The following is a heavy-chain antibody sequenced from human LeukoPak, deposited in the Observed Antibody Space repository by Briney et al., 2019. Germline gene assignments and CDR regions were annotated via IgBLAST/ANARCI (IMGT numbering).Heavy chain of an antibody. J-gene: IGHJ4*02. D-gene: IGHD2-2*01. CDR1: GFTFSSYG. CDR2: ISYDGSNK. CDR3: AKWSLGYCSSTSCSELDY. V-gene: IGHV3-30*18. Sequence: GGSLRLSCAASGFTFSSYGMHWVRQAPGKGLEWVAVISYDGSNKYYADSVKGRFTISRDNSKNTLYLQMNSLRAEDTAVYYCAKWSLGYCSSTSCSELDYWGQGTLVTVSS.